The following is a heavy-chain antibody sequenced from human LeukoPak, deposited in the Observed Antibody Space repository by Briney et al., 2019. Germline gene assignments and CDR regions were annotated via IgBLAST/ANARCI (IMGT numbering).Heavy chain of an antibody. CDR1: GFTFSSYA. CDR2: ISGSGGST. V-gene: IGHV3-23*01. D-gene: IGHD6-13*01. J-gene: IGHJ4*02. Sequence: QPGGSLRLSCAASGFTFSSYAMSWVRQAPGKGLEWVSAISGSGGSTYYADSVKGRFTISRDNSKNTLYLQMNSLRVEDTAVYYCARDRLLRISAAGNFDSWGQGTLVTVSS. CDR3: ARDRLLRISAAGNFDS.